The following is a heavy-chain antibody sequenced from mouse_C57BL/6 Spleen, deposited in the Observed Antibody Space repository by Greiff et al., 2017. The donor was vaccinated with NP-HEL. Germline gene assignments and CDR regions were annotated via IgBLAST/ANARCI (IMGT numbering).Heavy chain of an antibody. CDR2: ISYDGSN. CDR1: GYSITSGYY. CDR3: ARGGGYDGVDD. Sequence: EVKLLESGPGLVKPSQSLSLTCSVTGYSITSGYYWNWIRQFPGNKREWMGYISYDGSNNYNPSLKNRISITRDTSKNQFFLKLNSVTTEDTATYYCARGGGYDGVDDWGQGTTLTVSS. D-gene: IGHD2-2*01. J-gene: IGHJ2*01. V-gene: IGHV3-6*01.